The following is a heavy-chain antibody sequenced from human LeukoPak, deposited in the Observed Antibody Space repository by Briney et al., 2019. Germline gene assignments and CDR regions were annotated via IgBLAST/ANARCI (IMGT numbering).Heavy chain of an antibody. CDR3: AREGNVFGPFDS. V-gene: IGHV1-69*04. J-gene: IGHJ4*02. D-gene: IGHD1-1*01. CDR2: IVLVLEAT. Sequence: ASVKVSCKASGNTFSSYAISWVRQAPGQGLEWLGRIVLVLEATKYSQKLEGRVTITADKSTVTAYMEVNGLRPDDTAVYYCAREGNVFGPFDSWGQGTLVTVSS. CDR1: GNTFSSYA.